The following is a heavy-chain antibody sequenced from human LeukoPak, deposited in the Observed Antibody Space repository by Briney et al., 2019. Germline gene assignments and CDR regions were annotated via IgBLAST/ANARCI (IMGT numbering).Heavy chain of an antibody. D-gene: IGHD6-13*01. Sequence: GASVKVSCKASGYTFTGYYMHWVRQAPGQGLEWMGWINPNSGGTNYAQKFQGRVTMTRDTSTSSVYMELSSLRSEDTAVYYCARDSVGAAGNWDNGDYYYYYGMDVWGQGTTVTVSS. CDR1: GYTFTGYY. V-gene: IGHV1-2*02. J-gene: IGHJ6*02. CDR2: INPNSGGT. CDR3: ARDSVGAAGNWDNGDYYYYYGMDV.